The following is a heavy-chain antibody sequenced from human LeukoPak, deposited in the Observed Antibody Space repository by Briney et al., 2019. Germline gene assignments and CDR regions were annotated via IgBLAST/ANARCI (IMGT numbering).Heavy chain of an antibody. D-gene: IGHD3-22*01. Sequence: SETLSLTCTVSGGSISSYYWSWIRQSPGKGLEWIGYIYYSGTTKYNPSLRSRVTISVDTSKNQFSLKLRSVTAADTAVYYCARGHSSGYYYYFDYWGQGTLVTVSS. CDR3: ARGHSSGYYYYFDY. V-gene: IGHV4-59*12. CDR2: IYYSGTT. CDR1: GGSISSYY. J-gene: IGHJ4*02.